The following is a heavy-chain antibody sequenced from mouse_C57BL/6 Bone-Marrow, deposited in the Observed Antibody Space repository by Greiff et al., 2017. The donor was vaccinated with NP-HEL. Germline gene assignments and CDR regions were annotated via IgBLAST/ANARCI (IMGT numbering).Heavy chain of an antibody. CDR3: ARSWGAAMDY. J-gene: IGHJ4*01. CDR2: IYPRSGNT. V-gene: IGHV1-81*01. CDR1: GYTFTSYG. Sequence: VKLQESGAELARPGASVKLSCKASGYTFTSYGISWVKQRPGQGLEWIGEIYPRSGNTYYNEKFKGKATLTADKSSSTAYMELRSLTSEDSAVYFCARSWGAAMDYWGQGTSVTVSS.